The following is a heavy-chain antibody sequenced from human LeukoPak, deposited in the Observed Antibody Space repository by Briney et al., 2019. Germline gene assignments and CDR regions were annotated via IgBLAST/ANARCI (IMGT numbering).Heavy chain of an antibody. CDR3: AKGSSGYFADL. J-gene: IGHJ5*02. D-gene: IGHD3-22*01. CDR2: ISNDGGGT. Sequence: GGSLSLSCAASGFIFNNYGLIWVRQAPGKGLEWVSAISNDGGGTQYADFVEGRFTISRDNSKNTLFLQMSSLRAEDTALYYCAKGSSGYFADLWGQGTLVTVSS. V-gene: IGHV3-23*01. CDR1: GFIFNNYG.